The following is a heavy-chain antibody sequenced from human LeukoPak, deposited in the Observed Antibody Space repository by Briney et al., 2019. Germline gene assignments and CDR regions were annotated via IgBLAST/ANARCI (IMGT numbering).Heavy chain of an antibody. CDR1: GGSISNYY. Sequence: KPSETLSLTCTVSGGSISNYYWSWIRQPPGKGLEWIGEINHSGSTNYNPSLKSRVTISVDTSKNQFSLKLSSVAAADTAVYYCARRRYSSSWVPYYFDYWGQGTLVTVSS. CDR3: ARRRYSSSWVPYYFDY. D-gene: IGHD6-13*01. J-gene: IGHJ4*02. V-gene: IGHV4-34*01. CDR2: INHSGST.